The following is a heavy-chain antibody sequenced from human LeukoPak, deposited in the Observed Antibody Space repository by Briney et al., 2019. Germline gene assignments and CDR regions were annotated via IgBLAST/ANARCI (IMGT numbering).Heavy chain of an antibody. D-gene: IGHD3-10*01. CDR1: GFTFSSYA. CDR3: AKDRVTMVRESLIYAEYFQH. Sequence: GGSLRLSCAASGFTFSSYAMSWVRQAPGKGLEWVSAISGSGGSTYYADSVKGRFTISRDNSKNTLYLQMNSLRAEDTAVYYCAKDRVTMVRESLIYAEYFQHWGQGTLVTVSS. V-gene: IGHV3-23*01. CDR2: ISGSGGST. J-gene: IGHJ1*01.